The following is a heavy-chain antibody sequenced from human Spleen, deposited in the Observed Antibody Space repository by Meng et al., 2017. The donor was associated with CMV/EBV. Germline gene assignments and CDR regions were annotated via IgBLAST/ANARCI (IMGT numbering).Heavy chain of an antibody. V-gene: IGHV3-48*04. D-gene: IGHD3-10*01. CDR1: GFTFSSYS. Sequence: GGSLRLSCAASGFTFSSYSMNWVRQAPGKGLEWVSYISNRGNTIYYADSVKGRFTISRDNAKNSLYLQMNSLRAEDTAVYYCSSREYFSYYGVDVWGQGTTVTVSS. CDR3: SSREYFSYYGVDV. J-gene: IGHJ6*02. CDR2: ISNRGNTI.